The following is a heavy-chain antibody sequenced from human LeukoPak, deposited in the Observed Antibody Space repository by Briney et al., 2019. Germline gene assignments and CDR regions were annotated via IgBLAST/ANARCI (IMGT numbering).Heavy chain of an antibody. Sequence: GGSLRLSCAASGFTFSSSSMSWVRQAPGKELEWVSVISGSGGSTDYADSVKGRFTISRDNSKNTLYLQINSLRAEDTAVYYCAKGSGWYVWGQGTLVTVSS. V-gene: IGHV3-23*01. CDR2: ISGSGGST. D-gene: IGHD6-19*01. CDR1: GFTFSSSS. CDR3: AKGSGWYV. J-gene: IGHJ4*02.